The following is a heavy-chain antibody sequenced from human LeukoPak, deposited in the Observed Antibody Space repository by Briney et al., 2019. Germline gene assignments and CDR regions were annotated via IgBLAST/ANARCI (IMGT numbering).Heavy chain of an antibody. D-gene: IGHD3-10*01. Sequence: GSLRLSCAASGFTVSNYYMNWVRQAPGKGLEWIGNIFYSGSTYYSPSLRSRVTISLDTSRNQFSLKLNSVTAADTAVYYCAKSNGYGLVDIWDQGTMVTVSS. V-gene: IGHV4-59*02. CDR2: IFYSGST. CDR1: GFTVSNYY. CDR3: AKSNGYGLVDI. J-gene: IGHJ3*02.